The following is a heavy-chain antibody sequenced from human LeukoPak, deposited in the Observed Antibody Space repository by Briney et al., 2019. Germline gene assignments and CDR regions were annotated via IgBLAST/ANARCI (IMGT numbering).Heavy chain of an antibody. D-gene: IGHD6-19*01. CDR3: ARAVAVAGIYYYYYYMDV. J-gene: IGHJ6*03. V-gene: IGHV4-59*12. CDR1: GGSISSYY. CDR2: IYYSGST. Sequence: SETLSLTCTVSGGSISSYYWSWIRQPPGKGLEWIGYIYYSGSTNYNPSLKSRVTISVDTSKNQFSLKLSSVTAADTAVYYCARAVAVAGIYYYYYYMDVWGKGTTVTVSS.